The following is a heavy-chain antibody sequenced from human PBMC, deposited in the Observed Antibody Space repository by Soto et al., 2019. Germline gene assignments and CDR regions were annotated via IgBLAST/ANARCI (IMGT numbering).Heavy chain of an antibody. CDR3: ARVPSP. CDR2: AHHSGST. CDR1: GDSMSSSNW. V-gene: IGHV4-4*02. J-gene: IGHJ5*02. Sequence: PSETLSLTCTVSGDSMSSSNWWNWVRQPPGKGLEWIGDAHHSGSTNYNPSLKSRVTISVDRSKNQFSLKLSSVTAADTAVYYCARVPSPWGQGTLVTVS.